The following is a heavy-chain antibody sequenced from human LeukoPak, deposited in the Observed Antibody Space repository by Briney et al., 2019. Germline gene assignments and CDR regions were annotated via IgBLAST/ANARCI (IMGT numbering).Heavy chain of an antibody. V-gene: IGHV1-69*04. CDR1: GGTFSSYA. Sequence: SVKVSCKASGGTFSSYAISWVRQAPGQGLEWMGRIIPILGIANYAQKFQGRVTITTDESTSTAYMELSSLRSEDTAVYYCASASSSEVSSSWYYFDYWGQGTLVTVSS. J-gene: IGHJ4*02. D-gene: IGHD6-13*01. CDR3: ASASSSEVSSSWYYFDY. CDR2: IIPILGIA.